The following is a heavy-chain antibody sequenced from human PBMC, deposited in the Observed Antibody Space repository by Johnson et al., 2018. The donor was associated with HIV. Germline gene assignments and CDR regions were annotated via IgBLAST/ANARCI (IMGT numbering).Heavy chain of an antibody. Sequence: QVQLVESGGGLVQPGGSLRLSCAASGFTFSNAWMSWVRQAPGKGLEWVAFIRYDGSNKYYADSVKGRFTISRDNSKNTLYLQMNSLRAEDTAVYYCARDQSSSWPGDAFDIWGQGTLVTVSS. V-gene: IGHV3-30*02. CDR2: IRYDGSNK. CDR1: GFTFSNAW. D-gene: IGHD6-13*01. J-gene: IGHJ3*02. CDR3: ARDQSSSWPGDAFDI.